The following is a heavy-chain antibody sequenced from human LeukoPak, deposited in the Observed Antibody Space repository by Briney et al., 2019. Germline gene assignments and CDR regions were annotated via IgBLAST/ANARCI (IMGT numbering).Heavy chain of an antibody. V-gene: IGHV3-15*01. Sequence: PGGSLRLSCAASGFPFTNYAMGWVRQPPGRGLEWVGRIKSKTDGGTTDYAAPVKGRFTILRDDSKNTLYLQMNSLKTEDTAVYYCTTELRNNWGQGTLVTVSS. CDR2: IKSKTDGGTT. J-gene: IGHJ4*02. CDR3: TTELRNN. CDR1: GFPFTNYA.